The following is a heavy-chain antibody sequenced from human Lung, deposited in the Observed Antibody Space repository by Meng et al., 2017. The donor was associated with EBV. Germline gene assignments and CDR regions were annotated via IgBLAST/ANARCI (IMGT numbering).Heavy chain of an antibody. J-gene: IGHJ2*01. CDR3: ARLVITMILGTPIWSFDL. CDR2: IQTSGNT. D-gene: IGHD3-22*01. V-gene: IGHV4-4*07. Sequence: QEQLQELGPGLGQPSVPLSLVCTVSGCSFNNYYWSWIRQPAGKGLEWIGHIQTSGNTNYNPSLKSRITMSMDTSKNHFSLNLSSVTAADTAVYYCARLVITMILGTPIWSFDLWGRGTLVTVSS. CDR1: GCSFNNYY.